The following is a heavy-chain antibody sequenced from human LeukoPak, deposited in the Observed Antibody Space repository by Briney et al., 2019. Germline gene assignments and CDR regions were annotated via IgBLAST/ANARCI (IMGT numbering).Heavy chain of an antibody. CDR2: IQHDGSEK. CDR1: GFTFRSYW. Sequence: PGGSLRLSCVASGFTFRSYWMSWVRQAPGKGLEWVANIQHDGSEKNYIDSVQGRFTISRDNVKTSLYLQLSSLRVEDTAVYYCARDSTVATYYGVDVWGQGTTVTVSS. D-gene: IGHD6-19*01. V-gene: IGHV3-7*01. CDR3: ARDSTVATYYGVDV. J-gene: IGHJ6*02.